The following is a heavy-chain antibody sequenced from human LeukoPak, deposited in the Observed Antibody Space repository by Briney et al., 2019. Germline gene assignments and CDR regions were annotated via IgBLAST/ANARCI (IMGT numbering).Heavy chain of an antibody. CDR3: ARRATDYGDYDYFDY. V-gene: IGHV4-34*01. CDR2: INHSGST. CDR1: SGSFSGYY. Sequence: SETLSLTCAVYSGSFSGYYWSWIRQPPRKGLEWIGEINHSGSTNYNPSLKSRVTISVDTSKNQFSLKLSSVTAADTAVYYCARRATDYGDYDYFDYWGQGTLVTVSS. J-gene: IGHJ4*02. D-gene: IGHD4-17*01.